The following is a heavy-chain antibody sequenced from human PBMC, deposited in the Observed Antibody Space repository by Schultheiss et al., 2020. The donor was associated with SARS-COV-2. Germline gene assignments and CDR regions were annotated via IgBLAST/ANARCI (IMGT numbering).Heavy chain of an antibody. CDR3: TTDILQTPTAAGRGYMDV. CDR2: IWYDGSNK. CDR1: GFTFSSYA. D-gene: IGHD6-13*01. V-gene: IGHV3-30*07. Sequence: GGSLRLSCAASGFTFSSYAMHWVRQAPGKGLEWVAVIWYDGSNKYYADSVKGRFTISRDNSKNTLYLQMNSLRAEDTAVYYCTTDILQTPTAAGRGYMDVWGKGTTVTVSS. J-gene: IGHJ6*03.